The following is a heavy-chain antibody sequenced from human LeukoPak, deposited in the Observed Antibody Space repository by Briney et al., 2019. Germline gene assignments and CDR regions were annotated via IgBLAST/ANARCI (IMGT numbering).Heavy chain of an antibody. V-gene: IGHV6-1*01. D-gene: IGHD6-13*01. CDR2: TYYRSKWYD. CDR1: GDSVSSNSAA. J-gene: IGHJ3*02. CDR3: ARDRRGYSSSWYPPDDAFDI. Sequence: SQTLSLTCAISGDSVSSNSAAWNWIRQSPSRGLEWLGRTYYRSKWYDDYAVSVKSRITINPDTSKNQFSLQLNSVTPEDTAVYYCARDRRGYSSSWYPPDDAFDIWDQGTMVTVSS.